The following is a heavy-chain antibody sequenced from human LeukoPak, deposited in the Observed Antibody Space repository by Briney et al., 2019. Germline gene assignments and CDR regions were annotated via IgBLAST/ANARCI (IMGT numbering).Heavy chain of an antibody. CDR3: VKDGGSGGSLDN. D-gene: IGHD3-10*01. CDR2: IRYDGSNK. CDR1: GFTFSSYG. Sequence: GGSLRLSCAATGFTFSSYGMHWVRQAPGKGLEWVAFIRYDGSNKYYTDSVKGRFTISRDNSKNTLYLQMNSLRVEDMAVYYCVKDGGSGGSLDNWGQGTLVTVSS. J-gene: IGHJ4*02. V-gene: IGHV3-30*02.